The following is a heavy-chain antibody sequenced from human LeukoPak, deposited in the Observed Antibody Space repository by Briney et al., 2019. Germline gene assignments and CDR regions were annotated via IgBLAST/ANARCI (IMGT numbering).Heavy chain of an antibody. Sequence: GGSLRLSCAASGFTFSDYYMSWIRQAAGKGLEWVSYISSSGSTIYYADSVKGRFTISRDNAKNSLYLQMNSLRAEDTAVYYCARVPDLWFGESETETYYFDYWGQGTLVTVSS. V-gene: IGHV3-11*01. D-gene: IGHD3-10*01. CDR3: ARVPDLWFGESETETYYFDY. CDR1: GFTFSDYY. J-gene: IGHJ4*02. CDR2: ISSSGSTI.